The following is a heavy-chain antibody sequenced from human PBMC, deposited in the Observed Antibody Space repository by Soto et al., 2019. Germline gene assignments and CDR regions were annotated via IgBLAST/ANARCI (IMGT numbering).Heavy chain of an antibody. V-gene: IGHV4-39*01. Sequence: SETLSLTCTVSGGSISSSSYYCGWIRQPPGKGLEWIGSIYYSGSTYYNPSLKSRVTISVDTSKNQFSLKLSSVTAADTAVYYCARHRDCSSTSCYLYYYYYMDVWGKGTTVTVSS. CDR1: GGSISSSSYY. CDR3: ARHRDCSSTSCYLYYYYYMDV. J-gene: IGHJ6*03. D-gene: IGHD2-2*01. CDR2: IYYSGST.